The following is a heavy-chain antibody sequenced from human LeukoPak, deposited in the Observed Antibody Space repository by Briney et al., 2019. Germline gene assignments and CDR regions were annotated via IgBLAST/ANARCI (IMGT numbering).Heavy chain of an antibody. V-gene: IGHV1-18*01. CDR3: ARAAGNYFDY. Sequence: ASVKVSCKASDYTFTIYGISWVRQAPGQGLEWMGWISAYNGNTNYVQKLQGRVTMTTDTSTSTAYMELRSLRSDDTAVYYCARAAGNYFDYWGQGTLVTVSS. J-gene: IGHJ4*02. CDR1: DYTFTIYG. CDR2: ISAYNGNT.